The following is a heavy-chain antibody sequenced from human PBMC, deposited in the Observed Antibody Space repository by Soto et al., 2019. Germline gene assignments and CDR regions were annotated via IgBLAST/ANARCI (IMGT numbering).Heavy chain of an antibody. V-gene: IGHV1-69*02. D-gene: IGHD2-21*02. CDR3: ARGDSDCGGDCSSIEP. J-gene: IGHJ5*02. CDR1: GGTFSSYT. Sequence: QVQLVQSGAEVKKPGSSVKVSCKASGGTFSSYTISWVRQAPGQGLECMGRIITILGIANYAQKFQGRVTITEDKTTSTAYMELSSLGSEDTAVYYCARGDSDCGGDCSSIEPWCQGTLVTVSS. CDR2: IITILGIA.